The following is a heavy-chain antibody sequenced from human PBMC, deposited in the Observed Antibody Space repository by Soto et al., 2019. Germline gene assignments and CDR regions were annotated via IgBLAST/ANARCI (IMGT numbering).Heavy chain of an antibody. CDR2: ISFDGSSE. J-gene: IGHJ4*02. V-gene: IGHV3-30*18. CDR1: GFTFSAYG. Sequence: QVQLVESGGGVVQPGRSLRLSCAASGFTFSAYGMHWVRQAPGKGLEWVAVISFDGSSEYFADSVKGRFTISRDNSKNTLYLQMNNLRAEDTAMYYCANFGRVTGGYSYGPFDYWGQRTLVTVSS. CDR3: ANFGRVTGGYSYGPFDY. D-gene: IGHD5-18*01.